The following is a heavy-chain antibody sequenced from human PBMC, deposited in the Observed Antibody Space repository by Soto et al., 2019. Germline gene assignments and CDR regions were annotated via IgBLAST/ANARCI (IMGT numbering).Heavy chain of an antibody. CDR3: AIGGVFCSGVLCSDY. D-gene: IGHD2-8*02. J-gene: IGHJ4*02. CDR2: ITRSGDTS. Sequence: EVQLLQSGGGLVQPGGSLRLSCAGPGFTFSSFALSWLRQAPGKGLEWVSGITRSGDTSYYADSVKGRFIVSRDNSKTTLDLQMNSLRAEDTAVYYCAIGGVFCSGVLCSDYWGQGTQVIVSS. V-gene: IGHV3-23*01. CDR1: GFTFSSFA.